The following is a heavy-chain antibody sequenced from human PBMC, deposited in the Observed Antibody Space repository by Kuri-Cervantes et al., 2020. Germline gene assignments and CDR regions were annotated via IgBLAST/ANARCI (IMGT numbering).Heavy chain of an antibody. CDR2: ISSSSSTI. V-gene: IGHV3-48*01. D-gene: IGHD3-10*01. CDR3: ARGLLWFGELFLPQFDY. J-gene: IGHJ4*02. CDR1: GFTFSSYS. Sequence: ETLSLTCATSGFTFSSYSMNWVRQAPGKGLEWVSYISSSSSTIYYADSVKGRFTISRDNSKNTLYVQMNSLRAEDTAVYYCARGLLWFGELFLPQFDYWGQGTLVTVSS.